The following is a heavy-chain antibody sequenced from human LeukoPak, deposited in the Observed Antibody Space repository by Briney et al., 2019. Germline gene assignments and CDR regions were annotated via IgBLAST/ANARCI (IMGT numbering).Heavy chain of an antibody. CDR1: GITFSSYA. CDR3: AKGLGLSYWYFDL. CDR2: ISGSGGST. V-gene: IGHV3-23*01. Sequence: GGSLLLSCAASGITFSSYAMTWVRQAPGRGLEWVSAISGSGGSTYYADSVKGQFTISRDNSKNTLYLQMNSLRAEDTAVYYCAKGLGLSYWYFDLWGRGTLVTVSS. J-gene: IGHJ2*01. D-gene: IGHD2/OR15-2a*01.